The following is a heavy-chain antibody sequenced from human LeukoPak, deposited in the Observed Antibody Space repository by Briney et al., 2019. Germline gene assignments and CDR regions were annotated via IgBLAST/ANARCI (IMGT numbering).Heavy chain of an antibody. D-gene: IGHD4-17*01. CDR2: IRYDGSNK. V-gene: IGHV3-30*02. Sequence: GGSLRLSCAASGFIFSTYAMYWDRQAPGKGLEWVAFIRYDGSNKDYADSVKGRFTISRDNSKNTLYLQMNSLRAEDTAVYYCTAASTVPYWGQGTRVTVSS. J-gene: IGHJ3*01. CDR3: TAASTVPY. CDR1: GFIFSTYA.